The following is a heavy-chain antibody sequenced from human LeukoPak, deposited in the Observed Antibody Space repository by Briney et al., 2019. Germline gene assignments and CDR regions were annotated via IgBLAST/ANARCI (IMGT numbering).Heavy chain of an antibody. CDR2: ISAYNGNT. D-gene: IGHD6-13*01. CDR3: ARDARGAAAADDPFDI. V-gene: IGHV1-18*01. CDR1: GYTFTSYG. J-gene: IGHJ3*02. Sequence: ASVKVSCKASGYTFTSYGISWVRQAPGQGLEWMGWISAYNGNTNYAQKLQGRVTMTTDTSTSTAYMELRSLRSDDTAVYYCARDARGAAAADDPFDIWGQGTMVTVSS.